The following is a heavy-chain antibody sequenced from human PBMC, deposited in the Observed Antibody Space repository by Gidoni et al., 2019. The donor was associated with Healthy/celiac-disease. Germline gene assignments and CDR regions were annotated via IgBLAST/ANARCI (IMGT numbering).Heavy chain of an antibody. CDR1: GYPFTSSG. CDR3: ARDSSLYDYVWGSYRLRPDAFDI. J-gene: IGHJ3*02. CDR2: ISAYNGNT. V-gene: IGHV1-18*01. D-gene: IGHD3-16*02. Sequence: QVQLVQSGAEVKKPGASVKVSCKASGYPFTSSGISWVRQAPGQGLEWMGWISAYNGNTNYAQKLQGRVTMTTDTSTSTAYMELRSLRSDDTAVYYCARDSSLYDYVWGSYRLRPDAFDIWGQGTMVTVSS.